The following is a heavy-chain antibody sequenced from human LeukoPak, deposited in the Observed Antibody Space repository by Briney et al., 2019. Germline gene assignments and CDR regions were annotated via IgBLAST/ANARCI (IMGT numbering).Heavy chain of an antibody. J-gene: IGHJ4*02. Sequence: GGSLRLSCAASGFTFSSYAMSWVRQAPGKGLEWVSAISGSGGSAYYADSVKGRFTIFRDNSKNTLYLQMNSLRAEDTAVYYCAKALPPPGYYDSSGYYYFDYWGQGTLVTVSS. CDR1: GFTFSSYA. CDR3: AKALPPPGYYDSSGYYYFDY. CDR2: ISGSGGSA. D-gene: IGHD3-22*01. V-gene: IGHV3-23*01.